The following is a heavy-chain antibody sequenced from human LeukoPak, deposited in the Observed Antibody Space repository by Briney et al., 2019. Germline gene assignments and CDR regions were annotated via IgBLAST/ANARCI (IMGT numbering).Heavy chain of an antibody. D-gene: IGHD2-2*01. Sequence: ASVTVSCKASGYSFTSYDINLVRQPTGPGLEWMGWMNPNSGNTGYAQKFQGRDTMTRNTSISTAYMELSSLRSEDTAVYYCARGTIKMSSSADYWGQGTLVTVSS. CDR3: ARGTIKMSSSADY. CDR1: GYSFTSYD. CDR2: MNPNSGNT. J-gene: IGHJ4*02. V-gene: IGHV1-8*01.